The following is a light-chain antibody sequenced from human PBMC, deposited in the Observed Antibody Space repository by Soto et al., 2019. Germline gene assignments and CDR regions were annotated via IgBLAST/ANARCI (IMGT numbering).Light chain of an antibody. CDR2: GAS. Sequence: EVVLTQSPAILSLSLGERATLSCRASQRVDDSHLAWYQLRPGQAPRLLIYGASTRATGIPDRFSGSGSGTDFSLTIRGLKPEDFAVCYCQQYRMSPNTFGQGTRLEIK. CDR1: QRVDDSH. CDR3: QQYRMSPNT. V-gene: IGKV3-20*01. J-gene: IGKJ5*01.